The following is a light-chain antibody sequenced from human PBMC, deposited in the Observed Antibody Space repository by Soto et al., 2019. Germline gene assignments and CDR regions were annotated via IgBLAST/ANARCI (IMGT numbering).Light chain of an antibody. CDR3: QQSYSGPLT. Sequence: DIHMTQSPSSLSASVGYIVTITCXASQSISSYLNWYQQKPGKAPKVLIYAASSLQSGVPSRFSGIGSGTDFTLSISSLQPEDFATYYCQQSYSGPLTFGGGTKVDIK. CDR1: QSISSY. CDR2: AAS. J-gene: IGKJ4*01. V-gene: IGKV1-39*01.